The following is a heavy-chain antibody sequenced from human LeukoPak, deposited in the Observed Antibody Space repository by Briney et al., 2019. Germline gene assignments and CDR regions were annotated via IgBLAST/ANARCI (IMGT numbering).Heavy chain of an antibody. Sequence: GASVKASCKASGYTFTGYYMHWVRQAPGQGLEWMGWINPNSGGTNYAQKFQGRVTMTRDTSISTAYMELSRLRSDDTAVYYCARLLWFGELSMGYWGQGTLVTVSS. J-gene: IGHJ4*02. CDR3: ARLLWFGELSMGY. CDR2: INPNSGGT. CDR1: GYTFTGYY. D-gene: IGHD3-10*01. V-gene: IGHV1-2*02.